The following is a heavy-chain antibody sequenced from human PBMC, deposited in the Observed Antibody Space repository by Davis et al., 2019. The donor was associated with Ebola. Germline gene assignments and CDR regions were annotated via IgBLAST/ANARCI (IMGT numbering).Heavy chain of an antibody. J-gene: IGHJ4*02. CDR3: ARDEDNSNWYAMDY. Sequence: AASVKVSCKASGYNFPTYGFAWVRQAPGQGLEWMGWVSADNDDRRYAEKFQDRVTMTTDTSSSTAYMELRDLRFDDTAFYFCARDEDNSNWYAMDYWGQGGLVTISS. CDR2: VSADNDDR. D-gene: IGHD2-8*01. V-gene: IGHV1-18*01. CDR1: GYNFPTYG.